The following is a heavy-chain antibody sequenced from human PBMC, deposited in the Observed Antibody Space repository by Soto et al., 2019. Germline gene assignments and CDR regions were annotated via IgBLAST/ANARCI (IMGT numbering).Heavy chain of an antibody. D-gene: IGHD6-13*01. CDR1: GGSISSSNW. J-gene: IGHJ4*02. CDR2: IYHSGST. V-gene: IGHV4-4*02. CDR3: ATGGAIAAAGTPLDY. Sequence: LSLTCAVSGGSISSSNWWSWVRQPPGKGLEWIGEIYHSGSTNYNPSLKSRVTISVDKSKNQFSLKLSSVTAADTAVYYCATGGAIAAAGTPLDYWGQGTLVTVSS.